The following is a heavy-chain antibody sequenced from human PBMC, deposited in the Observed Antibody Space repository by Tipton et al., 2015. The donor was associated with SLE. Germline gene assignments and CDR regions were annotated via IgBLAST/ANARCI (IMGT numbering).Heavy chain of an antibody. CDR3: ARGVAHFYDSGSFDI. CDR1: GDSISSRSYH. CDR2: IFYSGST. J-gene: IGHJ3*02. D-gene: IGHD2/OR15-2a*01. Sequence: TLSLACTVSGDSISSRSYHWGWIRQPPGKGLEWIGSIFYSGSTNYNPSLKSRATISIGTSKNQLSLKLSSVTAADTAVYYCARGVAHFYDSGSFDIWGQGTLVTVSS. V-gene: IGHV4-39*07.